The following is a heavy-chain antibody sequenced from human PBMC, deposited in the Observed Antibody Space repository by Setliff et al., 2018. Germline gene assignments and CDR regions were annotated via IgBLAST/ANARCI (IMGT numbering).Heavy chain of an antibody. J-gene: IGHJ4*02. CDR3: ARGANYGSGSSDFDY. CDR1: GFTFSRYD. V-gene: IGHV3-13*01. D-gene: IGHD3-10*01. Sequence: GGSLRLSCAASGFTFSRYDMHWFRQGTGKRLEWVSAIGTVGHTYYPDSVKGRFTISRENAKNSLYLQMNSLRAGDTAVYYCARGANYGSGSSDFDYWGQGTLVTVSS. CDR2: IGTVGHT.